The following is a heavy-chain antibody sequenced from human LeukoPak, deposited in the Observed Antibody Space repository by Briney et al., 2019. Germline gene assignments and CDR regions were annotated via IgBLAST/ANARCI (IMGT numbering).Heavy chain of an antibody. D-gene: IGHD2-15*01. V-gene: IGHV4-59*08. CDR1: GGSISSYY. Sequence: PSETLSLTCTVSGGSISSYYWSWIRQPLGKGLEWIGYIYYSGSTNYNPSLKSRVTISVDTSKNQFSLKLSSVTAADTAVYYCAGSVGYCSQCMDVWGHGTTVTVSS. CDR3: AGSVGYCSQCMDV. CDR2: IYYSGST. J-gene: IGHJ6*02.